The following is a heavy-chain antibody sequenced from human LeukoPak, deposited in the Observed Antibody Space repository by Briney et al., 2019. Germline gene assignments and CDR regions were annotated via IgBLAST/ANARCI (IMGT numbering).Heavy chain of an antibody. D-gene: IGHD3-22*01. Sequence: PGGSLRLSCAASGFTFSSYWMSWVRQAPGKGLEWVANIKQDGSEKYYVDSVKGRFTISRDNAKNSLYLQMNSLRAEDTAVYYCAREDDSSGYYYDYFDYWGQGTLVTVSS. CDR1: GFTFSSYW. CDR3: AREDDSSGYYYDYFDY. J-gene: IGHJ4*02. V-gene: IGHV3-7*01. CDR2: IKQDGSEK.